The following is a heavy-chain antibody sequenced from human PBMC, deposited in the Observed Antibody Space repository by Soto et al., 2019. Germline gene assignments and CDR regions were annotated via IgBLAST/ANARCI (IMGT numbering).Heavy chain of an antibody. Sequence: PGGSLRLSCAASGFTFSSYGMHWVRQAPGKGLEWVAVISYDGSNKYYADSVKGRFTISRDNSKNTLYLQMNSLRAEDTAVYYCAKDEAIDYWGQGTLVTVSS. V-gene: IGHV3-30*18. CDR3: AKDEAIDY. J-gene: IGHJ4*02. CDR1: GFTFSSYG. CDR2: ISYDGSNK.